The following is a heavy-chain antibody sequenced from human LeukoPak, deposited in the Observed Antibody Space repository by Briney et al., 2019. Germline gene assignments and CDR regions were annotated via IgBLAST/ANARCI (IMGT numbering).Heavy chain of an antibody. D-gene: IGHD4-17*01. CDR1: GVSISSGGYY. CDR3: ARGGTYGDYAFDY. Sequence: PSQTLSLTCTVSGVSISSGGYYWSWIRQPPGKGLEWIGYIYHSGSTYYNPSLKSRVTISVDRSKNQFSLKLSSVTAADTAVYYCARGGTYGDYAFDYWGQGTLVTVSS. CDR2: IYHSGST. V-gene: IGHV4-30-2*01. J-gene: IGHJ4*02.